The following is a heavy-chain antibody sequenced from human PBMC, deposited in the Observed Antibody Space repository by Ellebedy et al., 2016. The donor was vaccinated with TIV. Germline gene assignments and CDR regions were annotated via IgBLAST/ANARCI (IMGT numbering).Heavy chain of an antibody. CDR2: VYYSGSP. J-gene: IGHJ4*02. Sequence: MPSETLSLTCTVSGDSITMSSYYWGWIRQPPGKGLEYIGSVYYSGSPYYNPSFKSRVTLSSDTSKNQFSLNLRTVTAADTAVYYCARTDPWQPIDDWGQGILVSVSS. D-gene: IGHD2-21*02. CDR3: ARTDPWQPIDD. CDR1: GDSITMSSYY. V-gene: IGHV4-39*01.